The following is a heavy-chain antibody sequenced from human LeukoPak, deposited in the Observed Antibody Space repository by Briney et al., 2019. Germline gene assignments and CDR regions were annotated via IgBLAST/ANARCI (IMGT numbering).Heavy chain of an antibody. V-gene: IGHV1-69*05. CDR2: IIPIFGTA. CDR3: ARDHYGDYKPYYYYMDV. CDR1: GGTFSSYA. J-gene: IGHJ6*03. D-gene: IGHD4-17*01. Sequence: SVKVSCKASGGTFSSYAISWVRQAPGQGLEWIGGIIPIFGTANYAQKFQGRVTITTDESTSTAYMELSSLRSEDTAVYYCARDHYGDYKPYYYYMDVWGKGTTVTVSS.